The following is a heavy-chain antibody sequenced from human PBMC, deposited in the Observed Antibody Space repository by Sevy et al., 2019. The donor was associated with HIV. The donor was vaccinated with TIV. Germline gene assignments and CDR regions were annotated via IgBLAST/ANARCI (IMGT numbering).Heavy chain of an antibody. CDR1: GFTFSSYA. J-gene: IGHJ4*02. CDR3: ASGGIVVVPAANLPLDY. D-gene: IGHD2-2*01. V-gene: IGHV3-23*01. CDR2: ISGSGGST. Sequence: GGSLRLSCAASGFTFSSYAMSWVRQAPGKGLEWVSAISGSGGSTYYADSVKGRFTISRDNSKNTLYLQMNSLGAEDTAVYYCASGGIVVVPAANLPLDYWGQGTLVTVSS.